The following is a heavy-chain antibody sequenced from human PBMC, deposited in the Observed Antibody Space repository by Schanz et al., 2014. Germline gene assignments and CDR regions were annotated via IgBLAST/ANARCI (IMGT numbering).Heavy chain of an antibody. CDR3: AKQHIVRGVIYLNWFDS. CDR1: GFSLDIFA. J-gene: IGHJ5*01. CDR2: FNDGGVNK. Sequence: EVHLLESGGGLVEPGGSLRLSCATSGFSLDIFAVSWVRQAPGKGLEWVSSFNDGGVNKYYADSVKGRFTISSDNSKSTLDLQMSSLRAEDTAVYYCAKQHIVRGVIYLNWFDSWGQGTLVTVSS. D-gene: IGHD3-10*01. V-gene: IGHV3-23*01.